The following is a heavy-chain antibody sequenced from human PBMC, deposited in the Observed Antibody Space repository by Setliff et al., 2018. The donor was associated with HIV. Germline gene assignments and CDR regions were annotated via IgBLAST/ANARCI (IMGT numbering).Heavy chain of an antibody. J-gene: IGHJ4*02. V-gene: IGHV4-59*12. CDR3: ARDKDWAFDQ. CDR1: GGSISSYY. D-gene: IGHD3-9*01. CDR2: IYYSGST. Sequence: SETLSLTCTVSGGSISSYYWSWIRQPPGKGLEWIGYIYYSGSTNYNPSLKSRVTISVDTSKNQFSLKLSSVTAADTAAYYCARDKDWAFDQWGQGTLVTVSS.